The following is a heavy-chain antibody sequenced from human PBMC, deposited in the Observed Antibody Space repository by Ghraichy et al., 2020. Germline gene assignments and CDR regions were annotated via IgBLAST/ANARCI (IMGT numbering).Heavy chain of an antibody. J-gene: IGHJ4*02. V-gene: IGHV3-23*01. CDR3: ARNWAFDY. CDR2: IGVSSIAT. Sequence: LSLTCAASGFTFSNYVMNWVRQAPGKGLEWVSSIGVSSIATFYADSVKGRFTISRDNSKNTLYLQMNSLRAEDSAVYYCARNWAFDYWGQGTLVTVSS. CDR1: GFTFSNYV. D-gene: IGHD7-27*01.